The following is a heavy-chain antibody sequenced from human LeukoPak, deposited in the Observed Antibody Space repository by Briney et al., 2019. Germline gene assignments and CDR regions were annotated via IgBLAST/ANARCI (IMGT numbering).Heavy chain of an antibody. J-gene: IGHJ6*03. D-gene: IGHD2-8*02. CDR2: ISSSSSTI. V-gene: IGHV3-48*01. CDR3: AREAAPKTRQYWYYYYMDA. CDR1: GFTFSSST. Sequence: GGSLRLSCATSGFTFSSSTMNWVRQAPGKGLEWISYISSSSSTISYADSVKGRFTISRDNAKNSLYLQMNSLRAEDTAVYYCAREAAPKTRQYWYYYYMDAWGKGTTVTVSS.